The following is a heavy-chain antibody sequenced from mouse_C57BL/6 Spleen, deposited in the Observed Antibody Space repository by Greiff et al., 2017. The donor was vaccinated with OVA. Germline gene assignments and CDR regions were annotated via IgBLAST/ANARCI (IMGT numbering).Heavy chain of an antibody. CDR3: ARRGYYGSSYYFDY. CDR2: IDPSDSET. J-gene: IGHJ2*01. D-gene: IGHD1-1*01. Sequence: QVQLKQPGAELVRPGSSVKLSCKASGYTFTSYWMHWVKQRPIQGLEWIGNIDPSDSETHYNQKFKDKATLTVDKSSSTAYMQLSSLTSKDAAVYYCARRGYYGSSYYFDYWGQGTTLTVSS. CDR1: GYTFTSYW. V-gene: IGHV1-52*01.